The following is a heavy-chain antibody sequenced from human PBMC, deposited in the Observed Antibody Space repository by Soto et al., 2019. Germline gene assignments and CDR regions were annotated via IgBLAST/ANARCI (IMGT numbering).Heavy chain of an antibody. Sequence: EVQLLESGGSLVQPGRSLRLSCAASGFTFSNYAISWVRQAPGQGLDWVSAISGSGGTTYYADSVKGRFTISRDNSKNTLFLQMNSLRAEDAAVYYCAKFFVETGSNSGWPWSFHYWGQGTLVTVSS. CDR1: GFTFSNYA. CDR2: ISGSGGTT. V-gene: IGHV3-23*01. D-gene: IGHD6-25*01. J-gene: IGHJ4*02. CDR3: AKFFVETGSNSGWPWSFHY.